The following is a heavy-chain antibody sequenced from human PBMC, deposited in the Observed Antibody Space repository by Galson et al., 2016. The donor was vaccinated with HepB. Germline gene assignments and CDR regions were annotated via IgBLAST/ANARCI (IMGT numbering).Heavy chain of an antibody. CDR2: IYYSGTT. CDR3: VRQTRMITGWSWAYFAN. D-gene: IGHD6-19*01. Sequence: LSLTCSVSGDSISSRNYYWGWIRQPPGKGLDWIGSIYYSGTTYYNPSPQSRVSISLDTSKNQFSLKMFSVTAADTAVFYCVRQTRMITGWSWAYFANWGQGILVTVSS. V-gene: IGHV4-39*01. CDR1: GDSISSRNYY. J-gene: IGHJ4*02.